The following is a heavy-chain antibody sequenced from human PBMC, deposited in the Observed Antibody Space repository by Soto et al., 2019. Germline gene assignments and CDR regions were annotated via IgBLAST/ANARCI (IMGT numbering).Heavy chain of an antibody. D-gene: IGHD6-13*01. CDR3: AREVKYSSSWEIPYYFDY. J-gene: IGHJ4*02. CDR1: GGSISSGGYY. V-gene: IGHV4-31*03. CDR2: IYYSGST. Sequence: PSETLSLTCTVSGGSISSGGYYWSWIRQHPGKGLERIGYIYYSGSTYYNPSLKSRVTISVDTSKNQFSLKLSSVTAADTAVYYCAREVKYSSSWEIPYYFDYWGQGTLVTVSS.